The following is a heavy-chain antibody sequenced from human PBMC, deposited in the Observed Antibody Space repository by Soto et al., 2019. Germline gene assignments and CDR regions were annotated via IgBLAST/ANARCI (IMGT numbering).Heavy chain of an antibody. Sequence: EVQLLESGGGLVQPGGSLRLSCAASGFTFSSYAMSWVRQAPGKGPEWVSAISDSGGSTHYADSVKGRFTISRDNSKNTLYLQLNSLRAEDAAVYYCAKAPSSSWWPFDYWGQGTLVTVSS. CDR2: ISDSGGST. V-gene: IGHV3-23*01. CDR3: AKAPSSSWWPFDY. J-gene: IGHJ4*02. D-gene: IGHD6-13*01. CDR1: GFTFSSYA.